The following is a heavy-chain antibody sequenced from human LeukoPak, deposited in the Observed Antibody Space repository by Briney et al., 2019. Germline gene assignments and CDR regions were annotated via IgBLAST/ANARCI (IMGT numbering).Heavy chain of an antibody. J-gene: IGHJ2*01. V-gene: IGHV3-53*01. CDR3: ADSSRGAWYFDL. Sequence: GSLRLSCAASGFTVSSNYMSWVRQAPGKGLEWVSVIYSGGSTYYADSVKGRFTISRDNSKNTLYLQMNSLRAEDTAVYYCADSSRGAWYFDLWGRGTLVTVSS. CDR1: GFTVSSNY. CDR2: IYSGGST. D-gene: IGHD3-22*01.